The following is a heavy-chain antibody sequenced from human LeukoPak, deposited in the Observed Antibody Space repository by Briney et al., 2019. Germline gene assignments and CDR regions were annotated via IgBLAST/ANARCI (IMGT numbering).Heavy chain of an antibody. D-gene: IGHD3-3*01. CDR3: ARGRLAEYYDFWSGYYLVNWFDP. Sequence: RSSETLSLTCTVSGYSISSGYYWVWIRQPPGKGLEWIGCIYHSGSTNYNPSLKSRVTISVDTSKNQFSLKLSSVTAADTAVYYCARGRLAEYYDFWSGYYLVNWFDPWGQGTLVTVSS. CDR1: GYSISSGYY. J-gene: IGHJ5*02. CDR2: IYHSGST. V-gene: IGHV4-38-2*02.